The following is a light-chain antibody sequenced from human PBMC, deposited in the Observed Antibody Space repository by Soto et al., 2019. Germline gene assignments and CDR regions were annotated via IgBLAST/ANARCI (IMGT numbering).Light chain of an antibody. CDR2: STS. CDR1: QSVTSPF. Sequence: EIVLTQSPGTLSLSPGERATLSCRASQSVTSPFLAWYQQKPGQPPRLLIYSTSGRATGIPDRFSGSGSGKDFTLTISSLEPEDSAVYYCQQYGSSPRTFGQGTKVEV. J-gene: IGKJ1*01. V-gene: IGKV3-20*01. CDR3: QQYGSSPRT.